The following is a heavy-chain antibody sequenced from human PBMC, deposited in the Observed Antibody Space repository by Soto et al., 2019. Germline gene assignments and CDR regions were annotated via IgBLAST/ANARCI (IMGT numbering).Heavy chain of an antibody. J-gene: IGHJ5*02. CDR2: ISSSSSYI. CDR1: GFTFSSYS. CDR3: ARAKDYYDSHTGGWFDP. Sequence: EVQLVESGGGLVKPGGSLRLSCAASGFTFSSYSMNWVRQAPGKGLEWVSSISSSSSYIYYADSVKGRFTISRDNAKNSLYRQMNSLRAEDTAVYYCARAKDYYDSHTGGWFDPWGQGTLVTVSS. D-gene: IGHD3-22*01. V-gene: IGHV3-21*01.